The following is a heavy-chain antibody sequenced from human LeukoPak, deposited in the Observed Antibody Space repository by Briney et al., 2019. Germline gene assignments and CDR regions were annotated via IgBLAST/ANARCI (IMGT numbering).Heavy chain of an antibody. Sequence: PEGSLRLSCAASGFSFSSFAMYWVRQAPGKGLEWVTLISYDGNNKYYTDSVKGRFTVSRDNSKNTLYLQMDSLRVEDTAVYHRARQYCSAGSCYLDYWGQGTLVTVSS. CDR2: ISYDGNNK. V-gene: IGHV3-30-3*01. CDR1: GFSFSSFA. D-gene: IGHD2-15*01. CDR3: ARQYCSAGSCYLDY. J-gene: IGHJ4*02.